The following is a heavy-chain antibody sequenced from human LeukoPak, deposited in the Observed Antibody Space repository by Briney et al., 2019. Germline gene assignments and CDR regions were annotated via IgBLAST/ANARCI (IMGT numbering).Heavy chain of an antibody. CDR3: ARAVEVLDI. J-gene: IGHJ3*02. CDR2: TYYRSRWYS. V-gene: IGHV6-1*01. Sequence: SQTLSLTCVISGDSVSRNTAGWSWLRQSPSRGLEWLGRTYYRSRWYSDFAPSVKNRITINPDTSKNQFSLQLNSVTPEDTAVYYCARAVEVLDIWGQGTMVTVSS. D-gene: IGHD2-15*01. CDR1: GDSVSRNTAG.